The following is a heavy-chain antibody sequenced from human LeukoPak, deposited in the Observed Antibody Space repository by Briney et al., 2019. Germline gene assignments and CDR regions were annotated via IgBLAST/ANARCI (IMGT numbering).Heavy chain of an antibody. CDR1: GYTFTGYY. Sequence: ASVEVSCKASGYTFTGYYMHWVRQAPGQGLEWMGWIIPNSGGTNYAQKFQGRVTMTRDTSISTAYMELSRLRSDDTAVYYCARDQGYSSSFTSYYFDYWGQGTLVTVSS. CDR2: IIPNSGGT. CDR3: ARDQGYSSSFTSYYFDY. V-gene: IGHV1-2*02. D-gene: IGHD6-6*01. J-gene: IGHJ4*02.